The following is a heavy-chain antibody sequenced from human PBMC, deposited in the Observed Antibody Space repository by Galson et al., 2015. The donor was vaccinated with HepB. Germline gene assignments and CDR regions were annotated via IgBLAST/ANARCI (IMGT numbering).Heavy chain of an antibody. CDR3: AKESTVTTKNWFDP. CDR2: IRYDGTNE. J-gene: IGHJ5*02. CDR1: GFSFSSYG. D-gene: IGHD4-17*01. V-gene: IGHV3-30*02. Sequence: SLRLSCAASGFSFSSYGMHWVRQAPGKGLEWVSFIRYDGTNEYYADSVKGRFTISRDNSKNTLYLLMNSLRAEDTAVYYCAKESTVTTKNWFDPWGQGTLVTVSS.